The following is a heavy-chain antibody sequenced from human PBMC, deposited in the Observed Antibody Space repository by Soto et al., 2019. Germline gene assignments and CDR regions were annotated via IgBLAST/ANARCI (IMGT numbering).Heavy chain of an antibody. CDR3: VKDLNYDFWSGYNYYALEI. J-gene: IGHJ6*02. Sequence: GGSLRLSCVASGSTFNSYAMSWVRQAPGKGLEWVSGISVNGRKTPYADSVKGRFTISRDNSKRTLFLQLTSLRVDDTAVYYCVKDLNYDFWSGYNYYALEIWGQGTTVTISS. CDR2: ISVNGRKT. V-gene: IGHV3-23*01. CDR1: GSTFNSYA. D-gene: IGHD3-3*01.